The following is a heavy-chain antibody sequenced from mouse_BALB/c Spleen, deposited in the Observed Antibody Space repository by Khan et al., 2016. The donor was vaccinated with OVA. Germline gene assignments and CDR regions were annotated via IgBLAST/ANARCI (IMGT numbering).Heavy chain of an antibody. CDR2: IDPFNGGT. V-gene: IGHV1S135*01. D-gene: IGHD2-2*01. J-gene: IGHJ3*01. Sequence: VQLQQSGPELMKPGASVKISCKASGYSFTTYYIHWVMQSHGKSLEWIGYIDPFNGGTTYNQKFKGKATLTVDKSSSTAYIPLSNLTSEDAAVYYCTRHGYVAWFAYWGQGTLVTVSA. CDR1: GYSFTTYY. CDR3: TRHGYVAWFAY.